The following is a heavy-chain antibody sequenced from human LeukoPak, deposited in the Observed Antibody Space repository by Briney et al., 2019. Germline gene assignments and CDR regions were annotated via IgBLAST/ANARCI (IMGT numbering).Heavy chain of an antibody. CDR3: ARGGRSARRGAFDI. Sequence: PSETLSLTCTVSGGSISSYYWSWIRQPPGKGLEWIGYIYYSGSTNYNPSLKSRVTISVDTSKSQFSLKLSSVTAADTAVYYCARGGRSARRGAFDIWGQGTMVTVSS. CDR2: IYYSGST. D-gene: IGHD3-10*01. CDR1: GGSISSYY. V-gene: IGHV4-59*01. J-gene: IGHJ3*02.